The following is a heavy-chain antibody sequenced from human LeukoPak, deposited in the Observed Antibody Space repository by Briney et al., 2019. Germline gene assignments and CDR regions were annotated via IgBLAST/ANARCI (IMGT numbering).Heavy chain of an antibody. CDR1: GFTFSHAW. Sequence: PGGSLRLSCAASGFTFSHAWMTWVRQAPGKGLEWVSGISGSGSGGNTYYADFVKGRFTISRDSSKNTLLLQMNTLRAEDTAIYYCAKDRTVGASYWYFDLWGRGTLVTVSS. J-gene: IGHJ2*01. V-gene: IGHV3-23*01. CDR2: ISGSGSGGNT. D-gene: IGHD1-26*01. CDR3: AKDRTVGASYWYFDL.